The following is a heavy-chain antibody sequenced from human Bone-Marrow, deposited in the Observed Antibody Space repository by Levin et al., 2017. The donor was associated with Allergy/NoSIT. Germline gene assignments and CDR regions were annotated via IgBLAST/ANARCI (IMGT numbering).Heavy chain of an antibody. Sequence: GGSLRLSCAASGFTFNKYGMHWVRQAPGKGLEWLAVVSYDGSNEHYADSVKGRFSVSRDNSKNTVNLQMNSLRAEDTALYYCAKSWDTVVDLPIVDKWGQGTLVIVSS. D-gene: IGHD5-18*01. CDR1: GFTFNKYG. CDR2: VSYDGSNE. J-gene: IGHJ4*02. V-gene: IGHV3-30*18. CDR3: AKSWDTVVDLPIVDK.